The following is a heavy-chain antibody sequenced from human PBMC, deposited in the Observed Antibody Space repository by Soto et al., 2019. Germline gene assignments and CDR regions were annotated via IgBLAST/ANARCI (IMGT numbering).Heavy chain of an antibody. V-gene: IGHV3-33*01. CDR3: ARGLDKSVGGAFDI. CDR1: GFSFSRSA. CDR2: IPHDGNNK. Sequence: QVQLVQSGGGVVQPGRSLSLACVASGFSFSRSAMHWLRQAPDKGLEWVAVIPHDGNNKDFADSVRGRSTISRDNSKNTMYLQLHSLRAEYTAVYYCARGLDKSVGGAFDIWGQGTMVTVSS. D-gene: IGHD3-16*01. J-gene: IGHJ3*02.